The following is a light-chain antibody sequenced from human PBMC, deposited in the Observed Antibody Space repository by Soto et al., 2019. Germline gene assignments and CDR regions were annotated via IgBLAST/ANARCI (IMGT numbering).Light chain of an antibody. J-gene: IGLJ2*01. CDR3: AAWDDSLSGGV. Sequence: QLVLTQPPSASETPGQRVTISCSGSSSNIGSNYVFWYQHLPGTAPKLLIYRNNQRPSGVPDRFSGSKSGTSASLAISGLRSEDETDYYCAAWDDSLSGGVFGGGTKLTVL. CDR2: RNN. CDR1: SSNIGSNY. V-gene: IGLV1-47*01.